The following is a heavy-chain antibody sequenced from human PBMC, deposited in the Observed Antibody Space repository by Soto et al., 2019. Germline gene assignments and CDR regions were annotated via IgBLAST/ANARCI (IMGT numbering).Heavy chain of an antibody. Sequence: PGGSLRLSCAASGFTFSSYAMHWVRQAPGKGLEWVAVISYDGSNKYYADSVKGRFTISRDNSKNTLYLQMNSLRAEDTAVYYCAREAAFWSGYYDYWGQGTLVTV. D-gene: IGHD3-3*01. CDR1: GFTFSSYA. J-gene: IGHJ4*02. V-gene: IGHV3-30-3*01. CDR2: ISYDGSNK. CDR3: AREAAFWSGYYDY.